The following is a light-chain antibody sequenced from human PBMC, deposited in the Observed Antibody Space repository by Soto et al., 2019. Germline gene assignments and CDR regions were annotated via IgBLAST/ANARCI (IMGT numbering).Light chain of an antibody. Sequence: QSVLTQPPSASGTPGQGVTISCSGSSSNIGTNTVNWYKQLPGTAPKLLIYSNDLRPSGVPDRFSGSESGTSASLAISGLQSEDEADYYCEAWDDSRYGAVFGGGTKVTVL. CDR2: SND. CDR3: EAWDDSRYGAV. V-gene: IGLV1-44*01. J-gene: IGLJ2*01. CDR1: SSNIGTNT.